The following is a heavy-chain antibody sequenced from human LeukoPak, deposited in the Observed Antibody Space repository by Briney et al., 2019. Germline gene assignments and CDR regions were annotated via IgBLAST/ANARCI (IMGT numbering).Heavy chain of an antibody. CDR2: IYYTGST. V-gene: IGHV4-39*01. CDR1: GDSVSSSGDY. CDR3: ARSEYCGGDCYSLLNY. Sequence: SESLSLTRTVSGDSVSSSGDYWGWIRHPPRKGLEWTGNIYYTGSTYYSPSLKSRVTISVDTSKNQFSLRLSSVTAADTAVYYCARSEYCGGDCYSLLNYWGQGTLVTVSS. D-gene: IGHD2-21*01. J-gene: IGHJ4*02.